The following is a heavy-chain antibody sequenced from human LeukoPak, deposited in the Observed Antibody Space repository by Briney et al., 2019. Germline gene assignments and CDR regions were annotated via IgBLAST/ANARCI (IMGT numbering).Heavy chain of an antibody. V-gene: IGHV1-8*01. CDR3: ARGGDYYGSGSSNDAFDI. J-gene: IGHJ3*02. Sequence: ASVKVSCKASGYTFTSYDINWVRQATGQGLEWMGWMNPNSGNTDYAQKFQGRVTMTRNTSISTAYMELSSLRSEDTAVYYCARGGDYYGSGSSNDAFDIWGQGTMVTVSS. D-gene: IGHD3-10*01. CDR2: MNPNSGNT. CDR1: GYTFTSYD.